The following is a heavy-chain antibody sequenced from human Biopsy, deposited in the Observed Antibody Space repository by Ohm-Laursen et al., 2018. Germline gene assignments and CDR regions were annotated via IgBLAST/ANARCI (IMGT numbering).Heavy chain of an antibody. CDR2: ISDRGTT. Sequence: GTLSLTCTVSGGPISSDYWSWIRQSPRKGLEWIGHISDRGTTNYNPSLRGRVTISADTSKNQFSLNLRSVTAADTAVYFCARSIDYGNSYFQYWGQGILVTVSS. V-gene: IGHV4-59*12. CDR1: GGPISSDY. D-gene: IGHD4/OR15-4a*01. CDR3: ARSIDYGNSYFQY. J-gene: IGHJ1*01.